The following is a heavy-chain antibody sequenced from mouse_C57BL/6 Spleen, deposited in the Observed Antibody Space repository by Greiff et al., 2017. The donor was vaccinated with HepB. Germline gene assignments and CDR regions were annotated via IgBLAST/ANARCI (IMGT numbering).Heavy chain of an antibody. CDR1: GYAFTNYL. CDR3: ARVSPNYYAMDY. J-gene: IGHJ4*01. CDR2: INPGSGGT. V-gene: IGHV1-54*01. D-gene: IGHD6-2*01. Sequence: VQLQQSGAELVRPGTSVKVSCKASGYAFTNYLIEWVKQRPGQGLEWIGVINPGSGGTNYKEKFKGKATLTADKSSSTAYMQLSSLTSEDSAVYFCARVSPNYYAMDYWGQGTSVTVSS.